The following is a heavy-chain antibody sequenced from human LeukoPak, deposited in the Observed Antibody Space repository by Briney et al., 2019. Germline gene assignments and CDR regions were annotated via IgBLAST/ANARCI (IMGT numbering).Heavy chain of an antibody. CDR1: GISISSYY. V-gene: IGHV4-4*07. J-gene: IGHJ4*02. CDR3: ARDASIFGPSYYFDF. D-gene: IGHD3-3*01. CDR2: IYTSVAS. Sequence: SETLSLICTVSGISISSYYWTWIRQPAGKGLEWIGRIYTSVASNHNPSLKSRVTMSVDTSKNQFSLKMSSVTAADTAVYYCARDASIFGPSYYFDFWGQGTLVTVSS.